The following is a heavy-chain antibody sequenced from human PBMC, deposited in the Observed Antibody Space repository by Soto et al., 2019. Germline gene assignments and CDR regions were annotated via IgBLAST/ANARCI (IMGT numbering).Heavy chain of an antibody. V-gene: IGHV3-33*01. CDR3: ARIQLDTIMALDY. CDR1: GFTFDAYG. Sequence: QVQMVESGGGVVQPGGSLRLSCAASGFTFDAYGIHWVRQAPGKGLQWVAVVWSDGNLKYYADSVKGRFTISRDSSKSALNLQMNSLRADDTAVYYCARIQLDTIMALDYWGQGTLVTVSS. J-gene: IGHJ4*02. D-gene: IGHD1-1*01. CDR2: VWSDGNLK.